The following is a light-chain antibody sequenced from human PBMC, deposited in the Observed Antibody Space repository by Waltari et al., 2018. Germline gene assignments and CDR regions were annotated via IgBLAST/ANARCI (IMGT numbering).Light chain of an antibody. V-gene: IGKV4-1*01. CDR3: HHYYIPPLT. CDR2: WAS. Sequence: DIVLTQSPDSLAVSLGERATINCKSSQSLLHSFNSKTYIAWYQQKPGQPPKLLINWASARGSGVPERFSGSGSETDFTLTISSLQAEDVAVYYCHHYYIPPLTFGQGTRLEIK. CDR1: QSLLHSFNSKTY. J-gene: IGKJ5*01.